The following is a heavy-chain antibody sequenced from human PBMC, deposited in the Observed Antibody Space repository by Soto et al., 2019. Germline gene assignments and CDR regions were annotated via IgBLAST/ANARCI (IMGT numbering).Heavy chain of an antibody. CDR2: ISWNSGSI. Sequence: GGSLRLSCAASGFTFDDYAMHWVRQAPGKGLEWVSGISWNSGSIGYADSVKGRFTISRDNAKNSLYLQMNSLRAEDTALYYCAKSNHMVAAFDIWGQGTMVTVSS. J-gene: IGHJ3*02. V-gene: IGHV3-9*01. CDR3: AKSNHMVAAFDI. D-gene: IGHD3-10*01. CDR1: GFTFDDYA.